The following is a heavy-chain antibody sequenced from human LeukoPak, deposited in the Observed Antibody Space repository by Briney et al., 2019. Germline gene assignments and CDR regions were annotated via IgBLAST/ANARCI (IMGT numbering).Heavy chain of an antibody. V-gene: IGHV4-34*01. Sequence: SETLSLTCAVYGGSFSGYSWTWIRQPPGKGLEWIGEIDHSGSTNYNPALKSRLTISVDTSKNQFSLKLSSVTAADTAVYYCARGSATGLAYWGQGTLVTVSS. CDR3: ARGSATGLAY. CDR1: GGSFSGYS. D-gene: IGHD1-1*01. CDR2: IDHSGST. J-gene: IGHJ4*02.